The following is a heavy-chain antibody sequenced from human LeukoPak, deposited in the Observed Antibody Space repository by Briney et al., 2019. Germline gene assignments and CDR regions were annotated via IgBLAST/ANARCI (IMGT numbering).Heavy chain of an antibody. D-gene: IGHD3-22*01. J-gene: IGHJ4*02. CDR3: ARTMRYYDSSGYYYYFDY. CDR2: ISSSSSYI. Sequence: KTGGSLRLSCAASGFTFSSYSMNWVRQAPGKGLEWVSSISSSSSYIYYADSVKGRFTISRDNAKNSLYLQMNSLRAEDTAVYYCARTMRYYDSSGYYYYFDYWGQGTLVTVSS. CDR1: GFTFSSYS. V-gene: IGHV3-21*01.